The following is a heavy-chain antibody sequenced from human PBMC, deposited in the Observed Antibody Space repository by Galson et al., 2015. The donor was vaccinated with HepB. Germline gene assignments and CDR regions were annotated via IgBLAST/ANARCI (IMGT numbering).Heavy chain of an antibody. J-gene: IGHJ4*02. CDR3: ARESAREWELLRGYFDY. CDR1: GYTFTSYG. D-gene: IGHD1-26*01. CDR2: ISAYNGNT. V-gene: IGHV1-18*04. Sequence: SVKVSCKASGYTFTSYGISWVRQAPGQGLEWMGWISAYNGNTNYAQKLQGRVTMTTDTSTSTAYMELSSLRSEDTAVYYCARESAREWELLRGYFDYWGQGTLVTVSS.